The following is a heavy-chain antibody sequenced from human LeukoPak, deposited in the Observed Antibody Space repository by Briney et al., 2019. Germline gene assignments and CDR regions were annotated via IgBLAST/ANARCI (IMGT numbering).Heavy chain of an antibody. CDR3: ARAWGVPPRSSFDY. CDR1: GFTFSSYA. D-gene: IGHD2-2*01. V-gene: IGHV3-21*01. J-gene: IGHJ4*02. CDR2: ISSSSSYI. Sequence: GGSLRLSCAASGFTFSSYAMHWVRQAPGKGLEWVSSISSSSSYIYYADSVKGRFTISRDNAKNSLYLQMNSLRAEGTAVYYCARAWGVPPRSSFDYWGQGTLVTVSS.